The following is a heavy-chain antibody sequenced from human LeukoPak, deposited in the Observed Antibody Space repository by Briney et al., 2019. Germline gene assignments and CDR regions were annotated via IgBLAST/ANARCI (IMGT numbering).Heavy chain of an antibody. Sequence: ASVKVSCKASGYTFTSYDINWVRQATGQGLEWMGWMNPNSGNTGYAQKFQGRVTITTDESTSTAYMELSSLRSEDTAVYYCATQMATTMRWGQGTLVTVSS. CDR1: GYTFTSYD. CDR3: ATQMATTMR. J-gene: IGHJ4*02. CDR2: MNPNSGNT. D-gene: IGHD5-24*01. V-gene: IGHV1-8*01.